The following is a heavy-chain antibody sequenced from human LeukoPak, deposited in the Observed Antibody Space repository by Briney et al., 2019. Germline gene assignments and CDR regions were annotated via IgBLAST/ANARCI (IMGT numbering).Heavy chain of an antibody. J-gene: IGHJ4*02. D-gene: IGHD2-2*01. CDR2: ISGSGGST. V-gene: IGHV3-23*01. CDR3: AKDLGSCSSTSCYSGQFDY. Sequence: GGSLRLSCAASGFTFSSYAMSWVRQAPGKGLEWVSAISGSGGSTYYADSVKGRFTISRDNSKNTLYLQMNSLRAEDTAVYYCAKDLGSCSSTSCYSGQFDYWGQGTLVTVSS. CDR1: GFTFSSYA.